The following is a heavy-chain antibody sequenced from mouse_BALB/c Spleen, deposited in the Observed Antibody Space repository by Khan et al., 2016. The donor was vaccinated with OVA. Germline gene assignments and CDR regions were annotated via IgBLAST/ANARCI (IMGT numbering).Heavy chain of an antibody. J-gene: IGHJ3*01. V-gene: IGHV2-2*02. CDR3: ARNYDYDEGLAY. D-gene: IGHD2-4*01. CDR1: GFSLTSYG. Sequence: QIQLVQSGPGLVQPSQSLSITCTVSGFSLTSYGVHWVRQSPGKGLEWLGVIWRGGSTDYSAAFISRLSISKDISKSQVFFKMNSLQANDTAMYYCARNYDYDEGLAYWGQGTLVTVSA. CDR2: IWRGGST.